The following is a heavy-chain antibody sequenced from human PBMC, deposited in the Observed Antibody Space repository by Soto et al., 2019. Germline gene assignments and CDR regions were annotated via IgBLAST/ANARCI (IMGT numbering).Heavy chain of an antibody. CDR2: ISYDGSNK. J-gene: IGHJ4*02. D-gene: IGHD6-13*01. V-gene: IGHV3-30*18. CDR1: GFTFSSYG. CDR3: AKESVIAAAGTVEGRDFDY. Sequence: GGSLRLSCAASGFTFSSYGMHWVRQAPGKGLEWVAVISYDGSNKYYADSVKGRFTISRDNSKNTLYLQMNSLRAEDTAVYYCAKESVIAAAGTVEGRDFDYWGQGTLVTVSS.